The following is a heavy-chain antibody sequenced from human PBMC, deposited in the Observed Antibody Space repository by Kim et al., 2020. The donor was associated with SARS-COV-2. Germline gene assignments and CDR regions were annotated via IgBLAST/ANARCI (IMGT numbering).Heavy chain of an antibody. D-gene: IGHD3-22*01. Sequence: GGSLRLSCAASGFTFSDYWMHWVRQAPGKGLIWVSRINGDGSSTSGADSVKGRFTISRDNAKNTLYLQMSSLRAEDTAVYYCARGLYETSGYYSQWGQGTLVTVSS. V-gene: IGHV3-74*01. CDR3: ARGLYETSGYYSQ. CDR1: GFTFSDYW. J-gene: IGHJ4*02. CDR2: INGDGSST.